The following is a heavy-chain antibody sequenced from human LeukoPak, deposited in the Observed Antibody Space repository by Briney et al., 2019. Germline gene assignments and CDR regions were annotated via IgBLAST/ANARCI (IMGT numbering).Heavy chain of an antibody. CDR3: ARDTGYSYGLDAFDI. J-gene: IGHJ3*02. CDR1: GGSISSYY. CDR2: IYYSGST. D-gene: IGHD5-18*01. Sequence: SETLSLTCTVSGGSISSYYWGWIRQPPGKGLEWIGYIYYSGSTNYNPSLKSRVTISVDTSKNQFSLKLSSVTAADTAVYYCARDTGYSYGLDAFDIWGQGTMVTVSS. V-gene: IGHV4-59*01.